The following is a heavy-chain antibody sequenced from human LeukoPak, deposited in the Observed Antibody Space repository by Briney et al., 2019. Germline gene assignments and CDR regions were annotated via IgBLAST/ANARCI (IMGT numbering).Heavy chain of an antibody. Sequence: QTGGSLRLSCAASGFTFSSYWMHWVRQAPGKGLEWVSAISGSGGSTYYADSVKGRFTISRDNSKNTLYLQMNSLRAEDTAVYYCAKDGYSYGLLDAFDIWGQGTMVTVSS. CDR1: GFTFSSYW. J-gene: IGHJ3*02. CDR3: AKDGYSYGLLDAFDI. V-gene: IGHV3-23*01. D-gene: IGHD5-18*01. CDR2: ISGSGGST.